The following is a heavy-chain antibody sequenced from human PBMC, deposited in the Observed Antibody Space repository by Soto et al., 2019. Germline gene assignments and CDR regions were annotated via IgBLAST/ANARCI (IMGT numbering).Heavy chain of an antibody. D-gene: IGHD2-15*01. J-gene: IGHJ4*02. CDR1: GFTFSSYS. V-gene: IGHV3-21*01. Sequence: EVQLVESGGGLVKPGGSLRLSCAASGFTFSSYSMNWVGQAPGKGLEWVSSISSSSSYIYYADSVKGRFTISRDNAKNSLYLQMNSLSAEDTAVYYCARDSWCSGGSCYPRWYYWGQGTLVTVSS. CDR2: ISSSSSYI. CDR3: ARDSWCSGGSCYPRWYY.